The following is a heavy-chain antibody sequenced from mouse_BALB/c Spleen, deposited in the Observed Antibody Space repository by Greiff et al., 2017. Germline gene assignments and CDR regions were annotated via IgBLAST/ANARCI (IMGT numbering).Heavy chain of an antibody. V-gene: IGHV5-17*02. D-gene: IGHD1-2*01. CDR1: GFTFSSFG. CDR2: ISSGSSTI. CDR3: ARSEITTAPHY. Sequence: EVKLMESGGGLVQPGGSRKLSCAASGFTFSSFGMHWVRQAPEKGLEWVAYISSGSSTIYYADTVKGRFTISRDNPKNTLFLQMTSLRSEDTAMYYCARSEITTAPHYWGQGTTLTVSS. J-gene: IGHJ2*01.